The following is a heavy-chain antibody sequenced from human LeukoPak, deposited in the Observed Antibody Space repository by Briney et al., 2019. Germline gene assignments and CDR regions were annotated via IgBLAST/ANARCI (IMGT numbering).Heavy chain of an antibody. CDR2: IWYDGSNN. CDR3: ARGSEHSSSWSPLYYFDY. D-gene: IGHD6-13*01. J-gene: IGHJ4*02. Sequence: PSRSLRCSCAASGFTFSSYGMHWVRQAPGKGLEWVAVIWYDGSNNYYADSVKGRFTISRDNSKNTLYLQMNRLRAEDTAVYYCARGSEHSSSWSPLYYFDYWGQGTLVTVSS. V-gene: IGHV3-33*01. CDR1: GFTFSSYG.